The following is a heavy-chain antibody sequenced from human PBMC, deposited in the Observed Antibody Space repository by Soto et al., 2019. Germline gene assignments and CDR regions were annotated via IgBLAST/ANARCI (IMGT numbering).Heavy chain of an antibody. J-gene: IGHJ4*02. CDR2: ISWNSGSI. CDR3: AKDMSPYCSGGSCPGNFDY. CDR1: GFTFDDYA. V-gene: IGHV3-9*01. D-gene: IGHD2-15*01. Sequence: GGSLRLSCAASGFTFDDYAMHWVRQAPGKGLEWVSGISWNSGSIGYADSVKGRFTISRDNAKNSLYLQMKSLRAEDTALYYCAKDMSPYCSGGSCPGNFDYWGQGTLVTVSS.